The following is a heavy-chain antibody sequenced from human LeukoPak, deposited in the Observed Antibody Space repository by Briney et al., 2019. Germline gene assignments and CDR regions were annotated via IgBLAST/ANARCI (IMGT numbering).Heavy chain of an antibody. CDR3: ARGRCSSTSCYALFY. V-gene: IGHV1-69*05. CDR1: GGTFSSYA. Sequence: SVKVSCKASGGTFSSYAISWVRQAPGQGLEWMGGIIPIFGTANYAQKFQGRVTITTDKSTSKDSMELSSLRSEDTAVYYCARGRCSSTSCYALFYWGQGTLVTVSS. D-gene: IGHD2-2*01. CDR2: IIPIFGTA. J-gene: IGHJ4*02.